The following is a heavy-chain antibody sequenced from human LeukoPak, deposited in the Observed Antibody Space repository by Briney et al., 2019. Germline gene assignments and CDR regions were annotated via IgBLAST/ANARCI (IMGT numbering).Heavy chain of an antibody. CDR2: ISGSGGST. Sequence: GGSLRLSCAASGFTFSTYWMSWVRQAPGKGLEWVSAISGSGGSTYYADSVKGRFTISRDNSKNTLYLQMNSLRAEDTAVYYCARRLALTWGTDYWGQGTLVTVSS. J-gene: IGHJ4*02. CDR3: ARRLALTWGTDY. V-gene: IGHV3-23*01. D-gene: IGHD3-16*01. CDR1: GFTFSTYW.